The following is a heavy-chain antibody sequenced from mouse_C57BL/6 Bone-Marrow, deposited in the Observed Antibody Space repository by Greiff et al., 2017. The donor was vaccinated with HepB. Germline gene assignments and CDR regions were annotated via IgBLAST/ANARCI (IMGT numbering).Heavy chain of an antibody. Sequence: VQGVESGAELAKPGASVKLSCKASGYTFTSYWMHWVKQRPGQGLEWIGYINPSSGYTKYNQKFKDKATLTVDKPSSTAYMQLSSLTSEDSAVYYCARGYYYGSMDYWGQGTSVTVSS. CDR1: GYTFTSYW. D-gene: IGHD1-1*01. V-gene: IGHV1-7*01. CDR3: ARGYYYGSMDY. CDR2: INPSSGYT. J-gene: IGHJ4*01.